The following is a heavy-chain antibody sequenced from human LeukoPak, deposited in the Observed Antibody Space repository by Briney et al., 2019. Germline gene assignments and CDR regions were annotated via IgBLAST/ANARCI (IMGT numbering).Heavy chain of an antibody. D-gene: IGHD5-12*01. CDR2: ISGSGGST. V-gene: IGHV3-23*01. CDR1: GFTFSSYA. Sequence: GGSLRLSCAASGFTFSSYAMSWVRQAPGKGLEWVSAISGSGGSTYYADSVKGRFTISRDNSKNTLYLQMNSLRAEDTAVYYCAKTLRGPRGYSGYDYYSMDVWGQGTTVTVSS. CDR3: AKTLRGPRGYSGYDYYSMDV. J-gene: IGHJ6*02.